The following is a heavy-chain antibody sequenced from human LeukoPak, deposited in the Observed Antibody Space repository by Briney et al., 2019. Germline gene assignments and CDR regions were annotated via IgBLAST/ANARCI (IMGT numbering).Heavy chain of an antibody. CDR3: ARQSGSRGSCPNY. V-gene: IGHV1-46*01. CDR1: GYTFTSYY. D-gene: IGHD2-15*01. Sequence: ASVKVSCKASGYTFTSYYMHWVRQAPGEGLEWRGIINPSGGSTSYAQKFQGRVTMTRDTSTSTVYMELSSLRSEDTAVYYCARQSGSRGSCPNYWGQGTLVTVSS. J-gene: IGHJ4*02. CDR2: INPSGGST.